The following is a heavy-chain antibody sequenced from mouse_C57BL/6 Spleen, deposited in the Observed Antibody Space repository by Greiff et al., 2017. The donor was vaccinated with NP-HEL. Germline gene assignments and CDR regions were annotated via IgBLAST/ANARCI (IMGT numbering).Heavy chain of an antibody. Sequence: QVHVKQPGAELVKPGASVKLSCKASGYTFTSYWMQWVKQRPGQGLEWIGEIDPSDSYTNYNQKFEGKATLTVDTSSSTAYMQLSSLTSEDSAVYYCAIDDYWGQGTLVTVSA. CDR3: AIDDY. J-gene: IGHJ3*01. CDR2: IDPSDSYT. V-gene: IGHV1-50*01. CDR1: GYTFTSYW.